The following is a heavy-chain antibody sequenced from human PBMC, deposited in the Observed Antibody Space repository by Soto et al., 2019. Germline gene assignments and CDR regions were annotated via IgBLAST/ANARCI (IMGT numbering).Heavy chain of an antibody. Sequence: PGGSLRLSCAASGFTFSSYGMHWVRQAPGKGLEWVAVIWYDGSNKYYADSVKGRFTISRDNSKNTLYLQMNSLRAEDTAVYYCARAALGYSSSSGDYGMDVWGQGTTVTVSS. V-gene: IGHV3-33*01. CDR3: ARAALGYSSSSGDYGMDV. CDR1: GFTFSSYG. D-gene: IGHD6-6*01. J-gene: IGHJ6*02. CDR2: IWYDGSNK.